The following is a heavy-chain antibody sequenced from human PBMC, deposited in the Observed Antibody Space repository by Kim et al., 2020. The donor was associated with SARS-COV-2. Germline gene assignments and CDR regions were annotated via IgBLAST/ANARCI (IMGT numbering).Heavy chain of an antibody. CDR3: WRVEGGYGGNSGY. J-gene: IGHJ4*02. D-gene: IGHD5-12*01. V-gene: IGHV4-39*07. CDR2: IFYSGST. Sequence: SETLSLTCTVSGGSIRSSSYYWGWIRQPPGKGLEWIGSIFYSGSTYYNPSLKSRVTISVDTSKNQFSLKLSSVTAADTAVYYCWRVEGGYGGNSGYWGQGTLVTVSS. CDR1: GGSIRSSSYY.